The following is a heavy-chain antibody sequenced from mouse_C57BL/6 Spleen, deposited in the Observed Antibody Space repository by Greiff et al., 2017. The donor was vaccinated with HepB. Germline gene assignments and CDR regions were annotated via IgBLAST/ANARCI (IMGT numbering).Heavy chain of an antibody. CDR3: ARADGYGV. CDR2: ISDGGSYT. Sequence: EVKLVESGGGLVKPGGSLKLSCAASGFTFSSYAMSWVRQTPEKRLEWVATISDGGSYTYYPDNVKGRFTISRDNAKNNLYLQMSHLKSEDTAMYYCARADGYGVWGTGTTVTVSS. D-gene: IGHD2-3*01. J-gene: IGHJ1*03. V-gene: IGHV5-4*03. CDR1: GFTFSSYA.